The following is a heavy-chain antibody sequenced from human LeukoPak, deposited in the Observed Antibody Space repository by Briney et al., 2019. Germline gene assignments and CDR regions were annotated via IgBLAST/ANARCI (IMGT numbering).Heavy chain of an antibody. V-gene: IGHV3-21*01. Sequence: GGSLRLSCAASGFTFISYSMNWVRQAPGKGLDWASSISSSSSYIYYADSVKGRFTISRDNAKNSLYLQMNSLRAEDTAVYYCAAHRQQLVSLFDPWGQGTLVTVSS. CDR2: ISSSSSYI. J-gene: IGHJ5*02. CDR3: AAHRQQLVSLFDP. CDR1: GFTFISYS. D-gene: IGHD6-13*01.